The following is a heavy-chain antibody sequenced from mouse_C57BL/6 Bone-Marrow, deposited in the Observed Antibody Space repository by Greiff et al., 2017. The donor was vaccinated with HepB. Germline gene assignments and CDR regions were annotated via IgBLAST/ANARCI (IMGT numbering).Heavy chain of an antibody. V-gene: IGHV1-81*01. Sequence: QVHVKQSGAELARPGASVKLSCKASGYTFTSYGISWVKQRTGQGLEWIGEIYPRSGNTYYNEKFKGKATLTADKSSSTAYMELRSLTSEDSAVYFFAAYYYGSSHWYFDVWGTGTTVTVSS. CDR3: AAYYYGSSHWYFDV. CDR1: GYTFTSYG. CDR2: IYPRSGNT. J-gene: IGHJ1*03. D-gene: IGHD1-1*01.